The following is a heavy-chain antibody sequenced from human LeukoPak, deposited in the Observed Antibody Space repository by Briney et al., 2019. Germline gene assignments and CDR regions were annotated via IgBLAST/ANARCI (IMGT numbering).Heavy chain of an antibody. D-gene: IGHD1-26*01. CDR2: ISGSGGST. CDR1: GFTFSSYA. Sequence: GGSLRLPCAASGFTFSSYAMSWVRQAPGKGLEWVSAISGSGGSTYYADSVKGRFTISRDNSKNTLYLQMNSLRAEDTAVYYCAKSRSGSYPVSYFDYWGQGTLVTVSS. CDR3: AKSRSGSYPVSYFDY. V-gene: IGHV3-23*01. J-gene: IGHJ4*02.